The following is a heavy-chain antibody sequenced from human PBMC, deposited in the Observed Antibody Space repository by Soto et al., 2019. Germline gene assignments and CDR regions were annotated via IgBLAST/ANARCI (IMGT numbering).Heavy chain of an antibody. CDR3: ARVPGP. J-gene: IGHJ5*02. CDR1: GFTFSSYA. V-gene: IGHV3-23*01. Sequence: PGGSLRLSCAASGFTFSSYAMSWVRQAPGKGLEWVSAISGSDGSTDYADSVKGRFTISRHNSKNTVYLQMSSLRGEDTAVYYCARVPGPWGQGTLVTVSS. CDR2: ISGSDGST.